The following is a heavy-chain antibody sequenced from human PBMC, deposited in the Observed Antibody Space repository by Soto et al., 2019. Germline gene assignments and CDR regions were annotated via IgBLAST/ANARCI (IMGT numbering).Heavy chain of an antibody. CDR2: IYYSGST. CDR1: GGSISSSSYY. D-gene: IGHD3-10*01. J-gene: IGHJ4*02. CDR3: ARTYYYGSGSYSTVDY. Sequence: SETLSLTCTVSGGSISSSSYYWGWIRQPPGKGLEWIGSIYYSGSTNYNPSLKSRVTISVDTSKNQFSLKLSSVTAADTAVYYCARTYYYGSGSYSTVDYWGQGTLVTVSS. V-gene: IGHV4-39*07.